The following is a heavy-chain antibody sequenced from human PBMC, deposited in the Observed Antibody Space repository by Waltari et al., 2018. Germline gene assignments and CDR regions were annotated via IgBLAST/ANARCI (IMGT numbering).Heavy chain of an antibody. Sequence: QVRLQQWGAGLLKPSETLSLTCVVSGGSLSGYYWSWIRQPPGKGLEWIGEVNYGGTHHYNPVLKGRITGSIDPSNNQFSLNLNSVTAADTAVYYCAKQVAGSGWYLGWGQGTLVSVSS. V-gene: IGHV4-34*01. CDR1: GGSLSGYY. J-gene: IGHJ4*02. CDR3: AKQVAGSGWYLG. D-gene: IGHD6-19*01. CDR2: VNYGGTH.